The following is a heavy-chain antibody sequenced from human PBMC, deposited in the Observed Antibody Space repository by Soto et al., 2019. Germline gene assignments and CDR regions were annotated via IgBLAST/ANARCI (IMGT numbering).Heavy chain of an antibody. Sequence: GGSLRLSCAASGFTFSSYSMNWVRQAPGKGLEWVSYISSSSSTIYYADSVKGRFTISRDNAKNSLYLKMNSLRDEDTAVYYCARAGDCSSTSCYGLWFDPWGQGTLVTVSS. CDR2: ISSSSSTI. V-gene: IGHV3-48*02. CDR3: ARAGDCSSTSCYGLWFDP. J-gene: IGHJ5*02. CDR1: GFTFSSYS. D-gene: IGHD2-2*01.